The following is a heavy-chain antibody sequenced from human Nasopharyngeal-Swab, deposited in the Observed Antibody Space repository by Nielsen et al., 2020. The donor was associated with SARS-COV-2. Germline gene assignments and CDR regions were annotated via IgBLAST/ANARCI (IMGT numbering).Heavy chain of an antibody. CDR3: AADSGSYFGYYYYGMDV. CDR1: GFTFSSNS. J-gene: IGHJ6*02. CDR2: ISSSSSYI. D-gene: IGHD1-26*01. V-gene: IGHV3-21*01. Sequence: GGSLRLSCAASGFTFSSNSMNWVRQGPGKGLEWVSSISSSSSYIYYADSVKGRFTIPRDNAKNSLYLQMNSLRAEDTAVYYCAADSGSYFGYYYYGMDVWGQGTTVTVSS.